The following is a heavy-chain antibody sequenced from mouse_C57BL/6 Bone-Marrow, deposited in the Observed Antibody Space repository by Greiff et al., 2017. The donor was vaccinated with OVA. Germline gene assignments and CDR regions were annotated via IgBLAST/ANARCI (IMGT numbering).Heavy chain of an antibody. CDR3: ARPLGQWYFDV. J-gene: IGHJ1*03. CDR1: GYTFTSYG. V-gene: IGHV1-81*01. CDR2: IYPRSGNT. Sequence: QVQLKQSGAELARPGASVKLSCKASGYTFTSYGISWVKQRTGQGLEWIGEIYPRSGNTYYNEKFKGKATLTADKSSSTAYMELRSLTSEDSAVYFCARPLGQWYFDVWGTGTTVTVSS. D-gene: IGHD3-3*01.